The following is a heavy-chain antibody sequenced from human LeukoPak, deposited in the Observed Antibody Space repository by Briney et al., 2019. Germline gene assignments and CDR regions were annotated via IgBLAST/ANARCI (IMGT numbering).Heavy chain of an antibody. V-gene: IGHV4-59*08. Sequence: SETLSLTCTVSGGSINNYYWSWVRQPPGAGLEWLAYIYYSGSTNYNPSLKSRVTISVDTSKNQFSLKLSSVTAADTAVYYCARGERAGGWLQLPYFDYWGQGTLVTVSS. D-gene: IGHD5-24*01. CDR3: ARGERAGGWLQLPYFDY. CDR1: GGSINNYY. J-gene: IGHJ4*02. CDR2: IYYSGST.